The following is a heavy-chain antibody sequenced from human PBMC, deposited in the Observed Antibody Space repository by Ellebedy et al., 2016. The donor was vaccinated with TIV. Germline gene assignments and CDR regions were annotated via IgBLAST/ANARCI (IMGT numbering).Heavy chain of an antibody. D-gene: IGHD1-26*01. CDR1: GGSFNLFTYQ. V-gene: IGHV4-39*07. J-gene: IGHJ4*01. Sequence: MPSETLSLTCTVSGGSFNLFTYQGVWMRQSPGRGLEWIGSIYQSGSTVYNPSLGGRVTMTVDTSKKQFSLRLTSVTAADTAVYFCANSESQLRLFAQWGQGTLVTVSS. CDR2: IYQSGST. CDR3: ANSESQLRLFAQ.